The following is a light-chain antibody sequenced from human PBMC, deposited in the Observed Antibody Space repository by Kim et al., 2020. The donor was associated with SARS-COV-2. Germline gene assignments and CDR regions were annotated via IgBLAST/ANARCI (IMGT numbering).Light chain of an antibody. CDR2: GAA. CDR3: HQYNKWPLYS. Sequence: VSPGERVTLTWRARQNVGSNLAWYQQKAGQAPRLLMFGAATRATIMPARFSGSGSGTEFTLTISSLQSEDFAVYYCHQYNKWPLYSFGQGTKLEI. J-gene: IGKJ2*03. V-gene: IGKV3-15*01. CDR1: QNVGSN.